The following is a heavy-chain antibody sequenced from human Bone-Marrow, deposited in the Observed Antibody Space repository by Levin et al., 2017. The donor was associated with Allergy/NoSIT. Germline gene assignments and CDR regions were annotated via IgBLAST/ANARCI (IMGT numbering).Heavy chain of an antibody. CDR1: GYTFTGYY. Sequence: GESLKISCKASGYTFTGYYMHWVRQAPGQGLEWMGWINPNSGGTNYAQKFQGWVTMTRDTSISTAYMELSRLRSDDTAVYYCARAYDSSGYWTDYYYYGMDGWGQGTTVTVSS. CDR2: INPNSGGT. CDR3: ARAYDSSGYWTDYYYYGMDG. J-gene: IGHJ6*02. V-gene: IGHV1-2*04. D-gene: IGHD3-22*01.